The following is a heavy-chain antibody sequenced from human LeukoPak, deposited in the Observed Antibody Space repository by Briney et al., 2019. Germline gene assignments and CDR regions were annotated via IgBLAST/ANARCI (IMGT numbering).Heavy chain of an antibody. J-gene: IGHJ4*02. Sequence: PGGSLRLSCAASGFTFNSYGMHWVRQAPGKGLEWVAFIRYDGNKKYYADSVKGRFTISRDNSKNTLYLQMNSLRAEDTAVYYCARDYGGSSPFDYWGQGTLVTVSS. D-gene: IGHD4-23*01. V-gene: IGHV3-30*02. CDR3: ARDYGGSSPFDY. CDR2: IRYDGNKK. CDR1: GFTFNSYG.